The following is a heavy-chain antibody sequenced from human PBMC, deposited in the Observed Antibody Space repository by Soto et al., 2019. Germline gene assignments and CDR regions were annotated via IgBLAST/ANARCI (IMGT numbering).Heavy chain of an antibody. CDR1: GGTFSDYA. CDR3: ATTLGPGIVVAEDYSYYSGMDV. V-gene: IGHV1-69*01. J-gene: IGHJ6*02. Sequence: QVQLVQSGAEVKKPGSSVKVSCKASGGTFSDYAISWVRQAPGQGLEWMGGIMPIFGTSGTTNYAQKFQDRVTITADESTRTASLELISLRSEDTVVYYCATTLGPGIVVAEDYSYYSGMDVWGQGTSVTVSS. D-gene: IGHD6-19*01. CDR2: IMPIFGTSGTT.